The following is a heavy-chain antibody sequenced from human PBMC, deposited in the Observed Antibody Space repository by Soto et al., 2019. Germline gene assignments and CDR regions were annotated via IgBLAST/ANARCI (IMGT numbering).Heavy chain of an antibody. D-gene: IGHD3-22*01. J-gene: IGHJ6*02. CDR2: MNPNSGNT. V-gene: IGHV1-8*01. CDR1: GYTFTSYD. CDR3: ARGSRGVVIRYYYYGMDV. Sequence: GASVKVSCKASGYTFTSYDTNWVRQATGQGLEWMGWMNPNSGNTGYAQKFQGRVTMTRNTSISTAYMELSSLRSEDTAVYYCARGSRGVVIRYYYYGMDVWGQGTTVTVSS.